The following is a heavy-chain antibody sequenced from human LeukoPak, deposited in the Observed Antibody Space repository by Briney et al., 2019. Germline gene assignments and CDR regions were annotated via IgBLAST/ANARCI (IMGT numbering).Heavy chain of an antibody. D-gene: IGHD4-17*01. CDR3: ARDYGDYGIDAFDI. J-gene: IGHJ3*02. CDR1: GGSISSYY. V-gene: IGHV4-4*07. CDR2: IYTSGST. Sequence: KPSETLSLTCTVSGGSISSYYWSWIRQPAGKGLEWIGRIYTSGSTYYNPSLKSRVTISVDTSKNQFSLKLSSVTAADTAVYYCARDYGDYGIDAFDIWGQGTMVTVSS.